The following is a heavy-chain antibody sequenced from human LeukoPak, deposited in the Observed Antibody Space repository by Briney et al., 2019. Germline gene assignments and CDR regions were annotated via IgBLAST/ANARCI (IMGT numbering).Heavy chain of an antibody. V-gene: IGHV4-59*01. J-gene: IGHJ2*01. D-gene: IGHD3-10*01. CDR3: ARSYYGSGSYYPTRYWYFDL. CDR2: IYYSGST. Sequence: PSETLSLTCTVSGGSISSYYWSWIRQPPGKGLEWIGYIYYSGSTNYNPSLKSRVTISVDTSKNQFSLKLSSVTAADTAVYYCARSYYGSGSYYPTRYWYFDLWGRGTLVTVSS. CDR1: GGSISSYY.